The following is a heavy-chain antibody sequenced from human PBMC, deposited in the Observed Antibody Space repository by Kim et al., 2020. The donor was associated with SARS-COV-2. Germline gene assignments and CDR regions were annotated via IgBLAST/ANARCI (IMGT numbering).Heavy chain of an antibody. J-gene: IGHJ4*02. CDR2: IKSKTDGGTT. CDR1: GFTFSNAW. CDR3: TTGPPARYCSGGSCYGIDY. D-gene: IGHD2-15*01. Sequence: GGSLRLSCAASGFTFSNAWMSWVRQAPGKGLEWVGRIKSKTDGGTTDYAAPVKGRFTISRDDSKNTLYLQMNSLKTEDTAMYYCTTGPPARYCSGGSCYGIDYWGQGTLVTVSS. V-gene: IGHV3-15*01.